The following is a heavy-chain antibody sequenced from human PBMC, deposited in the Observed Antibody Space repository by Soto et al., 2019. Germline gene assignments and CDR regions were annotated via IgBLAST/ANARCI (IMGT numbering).Heavy chain of an antibody. Sequence: QVQLVQSGAEVKKPGSSVKVSCKASGGTFSSLAISWVRQAPGQGLEWMGGLVPVFGTANYAPKFQDRVTITADKSSSTSYMELSSLRSEDTAVYYCARSPGVFDYWGQGTLGTVSS. D-gene: IGHD3-10*01. CDR2: LVPVFGTA. CDR3: ARSPGVFDY. V-gene: IGHV1-69*06. CDR1: GGTFSSLA. J-gene: IGHJ4*02.